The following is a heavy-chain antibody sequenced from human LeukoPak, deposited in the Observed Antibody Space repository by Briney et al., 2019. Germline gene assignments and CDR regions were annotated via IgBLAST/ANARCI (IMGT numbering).Heavy chain of an antibody. V-gene: IGHV3-30-3*01. CDR2: ISYDGSNK. Sequence: PGGSLRLSCAASGFTFSSYAMRWVRQAPGKGLEWVAVISYDGSNKYYADSVKGRFTISRDNSKNTLYLQMNSLRAEDTAVYYCARASHSSGFDYWGQGTLVTVSS. D-gene: IGHD6-19*01. CDR1: GFTFSSYA. J-gene: IGHJ4*02. CDR3: ARASHSSGFDY.